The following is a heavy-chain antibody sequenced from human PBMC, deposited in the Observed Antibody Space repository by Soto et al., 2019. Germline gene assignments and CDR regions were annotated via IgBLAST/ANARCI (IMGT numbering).Heavy chain of an antibody. D-gene: IGHD3-3*01. CDR2: ISGSGGST. CDR3: AKAPPYDFWSGYYSGNFDY. V-gene: IGHV3-23*01. J-gene: IGHJ4*02. Sequence: GGSLRLSCAASGFTFSSHAMSWVRQAPGRGLEWVSVISGSGGSTYYADSVKGRFSISRDNSKSTLYLQMNSLRAEDTAVYYCAKAPPYDFWSGYYSGNFDYWGQGTLVTVSS. CDR1: GFTFSSHA.